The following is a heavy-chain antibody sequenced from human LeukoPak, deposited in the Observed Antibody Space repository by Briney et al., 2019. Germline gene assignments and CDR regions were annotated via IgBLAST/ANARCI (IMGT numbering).Heavy chain of an antibody. CDR3: AGRCGELWWFGGRQFSS. Sequence: PSETLSLTCTVSSASFSTYYWSWIRQPPGKGLEWIGEINHSGSTIYNPSLKRRVTISVDTTKNQFSLMLSSVTAADRAVFYCAGRCGELWWFGGRQFSSWGQGTLVTVSS. J-gene: IGHJ4*02. CDR2: INHSGST. CDR1: SASFSTYY. D-gene: IGHD2-21*01. V-gene: IGHV4-34*01.